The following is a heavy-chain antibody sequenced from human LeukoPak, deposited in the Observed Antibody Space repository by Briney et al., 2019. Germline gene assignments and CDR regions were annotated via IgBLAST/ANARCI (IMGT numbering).Heavy chain of an antibody. J-gene: IGHJ4*02. CDR3: AKGHYYGSGIYDY. Sequence: GRSLRLSCAASGFTFDDYAMHWVRQAPGKGLEWVSGISWNSGSIGYADSVKGRFTISRDNAKNSLYLQMNSLRAEDTALYYCAKGHYYGSGIYDYWGRGTLVTVSS. D-gene: IGHD3-10*01. CDR2: ISWNSGSI. V-gene: IGHV3-9*01. CDR1: GFTFDDYA.